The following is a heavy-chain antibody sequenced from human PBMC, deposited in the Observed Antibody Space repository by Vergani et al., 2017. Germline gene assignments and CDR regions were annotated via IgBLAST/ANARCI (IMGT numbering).Heavy chain of an antibody. D-gene: IGHD2-21*02. Sequence: EVQLVESGGGLVQPGGSLRLSCAASGFTFSSYSMNWVRQAPGKGLEWVSYISSSSSTIYYADSVKGRFTISRDNAKNSLYLQMNSLRAEDTAVYYCASTTAYSVVTSTHDAFEIWGQGTMVTVSS. CDR2: ISSSSSTI. CDR1: GFTFSSYS. CDR3: ASTTAYSVVTSTHDAFEI. J-gene: IGHJ3*02. V-gene: IGHV3-48*01.